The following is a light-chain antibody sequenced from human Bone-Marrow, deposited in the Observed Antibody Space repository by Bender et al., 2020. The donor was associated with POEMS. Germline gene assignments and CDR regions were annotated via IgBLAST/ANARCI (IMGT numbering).Light chain of an antibody. CDR2: EVT. CDR1: SSDVGRYNY. V-gene: IGLV2-11*01. J-gene: IGLJ3*02. Sequence: QSALTQPRSVSGSPGQSVTISCTGTSSDVGRYNYVSWYQQDPGKAPKVMIYEVTKRPSGVPDRFSGSKSGNTASLTVSGLQAEDEADYYCSSYAGDYNLVFGGGTKLTVL. CDR3: SSYAGDYNLV.